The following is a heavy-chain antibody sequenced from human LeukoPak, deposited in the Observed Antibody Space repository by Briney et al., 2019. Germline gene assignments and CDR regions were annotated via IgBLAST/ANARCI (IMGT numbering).Heavy chain of an antibody. Sequence: SETLSLTCTVSGGSISSGDYYWSWIRQLPGKGLEWIGYIYYSGSTYYNPSLKSRVTISVDTSKNQFSLKLSSVTAADTAVYYCARVDYGGNSGYWGQGTLVTVSS. CDR2: IYYSGST. V-gene: IGHV4-30-4*08. CDR3: ARVDYGGNSGY. CDR1: GGSISSGDYY. D-gene: IGHD4-23*01. J-gene: IGHJ4*02.